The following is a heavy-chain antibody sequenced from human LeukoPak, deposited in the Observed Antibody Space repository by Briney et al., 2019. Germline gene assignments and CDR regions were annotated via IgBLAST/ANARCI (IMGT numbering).Heavy chain of an antibody. CDR2: IYNSGST. J-gene: IGHJ4*02. CDR3: AGAGSGFPW. Sequence: PSETLSLTCAVSGGSTSSSNWWSWVRQPPGKGLGWTGVIYNSGSTNYTPSLKSRATISVDKSKTQFSLKLSSVTAADTAVYYCAGAGSGFPWWGQGTLVTVSS. D-gene: IGHD6-19*01. CDR1: GGSTSSSNW. V-gene: IGHV4-4*02.